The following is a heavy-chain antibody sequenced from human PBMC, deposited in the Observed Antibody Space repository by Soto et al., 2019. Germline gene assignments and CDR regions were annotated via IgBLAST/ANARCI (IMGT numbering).Heavy chain of an antibody. CDR3: ASATSVAIGLKN. CDR1: GFTFTSYG. V-gene: IGHV1-18*01. Sequence: ASVKVSCKASGFTFTSYGFAWVRQAPGQGLEWMGWISAHNGYSKYTQKVQDRVTMTADPSTTTAYMELRGLRSDDTAVYYCASATSVAIGLKNWGQGTLVTVSS. D-gene: IGHD6-6*01. J-gene: IGHJ4*02. CDR2: ISAHNGYS.